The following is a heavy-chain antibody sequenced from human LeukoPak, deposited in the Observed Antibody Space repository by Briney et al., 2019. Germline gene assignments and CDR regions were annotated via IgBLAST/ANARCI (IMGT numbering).Heavy chain of an antibody. Sequence: GASVKVSCKASGYTLTSYGISWVRQAPGQGLEWMGWISAYNGNTNYAQKLQGRVTMTTDTSTSTAYMELRSLRSDDTAVYYCAGDHPSGVFDYWGQGTLVTVSS. D-gene: IGHD6-25*01. CDR3: AGDHPSGVFDY. J-gene: IGHJ4*02. V-gene: IGHV1-18*01. CDR2: ISAYNGNT. CDR1: GYTLTSYG.